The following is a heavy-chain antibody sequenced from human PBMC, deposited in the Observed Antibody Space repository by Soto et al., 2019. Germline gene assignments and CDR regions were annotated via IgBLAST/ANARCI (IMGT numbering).Heavy chain of an antibody. J-gene: IGHJ4*02. CDR1: GRTFRSYA. D-gene: IGHD6-19*01. V-gene: IGHV3-23*01. CDR2: ISGGGAGT. Sequence: PGGSLRLSCVVSGRTFRSYAMSWVRQAPGKGLEWVSGISGGGAGTYYADSVKGRFTISRDNSKSTLYLQMNSLRAEDTAIYYCAQNGQWLATPPVAWGQGSLVTVSS. CDR3: AQNGQWLATPPVA.